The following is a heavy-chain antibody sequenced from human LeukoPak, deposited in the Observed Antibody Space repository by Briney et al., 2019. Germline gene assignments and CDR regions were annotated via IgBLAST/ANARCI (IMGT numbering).Heavy chain of an antibody. CDR1: GFTFDDYA. D-gene: IGHD2-2*01. J-gene: IGHJ3*02. Sequence: GRSLRLSCAASGFTFDDYAMHWVRQAPGKGLEWVSGISWSSGSIGYADSVKGRFTISRDNAKNSLYLQMNSLRAEDTALYYCAKALLGYCSSTSCLNDAFDIWGQGTMVTVSS. V-gene: IGHV3-9*01. CDR3: AKALLGYCSSTSCLNDAFDI. CDR2: ISWSSGSI.